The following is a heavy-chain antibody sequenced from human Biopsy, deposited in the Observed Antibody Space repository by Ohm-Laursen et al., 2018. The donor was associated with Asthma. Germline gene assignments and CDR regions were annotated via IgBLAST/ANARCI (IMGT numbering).Heavy chain of an antibody. CDR2: IYFSGNT. D-gene: IGHD6-13*01. CDR1: GGSITSFY. J-gene: IGHJ6*02. V-gene: IGHV4-59*01. CDR3: ARDFLFQHGSSWYYYYYGMDV. Sequence: ETLSLTCTVSGGSITSFYWSWIRQPPGRGLEWIGYIYFSGNTNYNPSLKSRVTISIDTSKNHFSLKLTSVTAADTAVYYCARDFLFQHGSSWYYYYYGMDVWGQGTTVTVSS.